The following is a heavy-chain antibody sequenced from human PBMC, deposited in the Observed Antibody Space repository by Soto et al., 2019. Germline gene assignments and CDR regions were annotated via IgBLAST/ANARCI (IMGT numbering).Heavy chain of an antibody. CDR3: AKGGPSLEMATATGY. D-gene: IGHD5-18*01. J-gene: IGHJ4*02. V-gene: IGHV3-30*18. Sequence: HPGGSLRLSCAASGFTFSSYGMHWVRQAPGKGLEWVAVISYDGSNKYYADSVKGRFTISRDNSKNTLYLQMNSLRAEDTAVYYCAKGGPSLEMATATGYWGQGTLVTVSS. CDR1: GFTFSSYG. CDR2: ISYDGSNK.